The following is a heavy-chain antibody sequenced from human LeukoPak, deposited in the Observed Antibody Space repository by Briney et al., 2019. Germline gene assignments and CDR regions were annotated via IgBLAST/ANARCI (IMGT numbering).Heavy chain of an antibody. V-gene: IGHV1-18*04. CDR1: GYTFTGYY. Sequence: GASVKVSCKASGYTFTGYYMHWVRQAPGQGLEWMGWISAYNGNTNYAQKLQGRVTMTTDTSTSTAYMELRSLRSDDTAVYYCARDGPMIVVVIDGYAFDIWGQGTMVTVSS. CDR2: ISAYNGNT. D-gene: IGHD3-22*01. J-gene: IGHJ3*02. CDR3: ARDGPMIVVVIDGYAFDI.